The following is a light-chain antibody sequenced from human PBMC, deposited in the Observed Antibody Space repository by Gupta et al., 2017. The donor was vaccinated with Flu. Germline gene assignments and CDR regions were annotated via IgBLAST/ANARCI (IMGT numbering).Light chain of an antibody. J-gene: IGLJ2*01. CDR2: SNN. CDR1: ISNIGSNY. Sequence: QSVLTQPPSASGTPGQKVTISCSGGISNIGSNYVFWYQQFPGMAPKLLIYSNNQRPSGVPDRFSGSKSGTSASLASSGLRPEDEADDYCAAWDDNVSALVGGGTKLTVL. CDR3: AAWDDNVSAL. V-gene: IGLV1-47*02.